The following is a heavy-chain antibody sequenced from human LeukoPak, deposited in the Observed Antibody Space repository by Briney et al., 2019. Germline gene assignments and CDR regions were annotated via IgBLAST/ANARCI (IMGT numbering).Heavy chain of an antibody. J-gene: IGHJ4*02. CDR3: ARSITGTGWKYYFDH. D-gene: IGHD1-14*01. CDR1: GFTFSSYG. V-gene: IGHV3-30*03. Sequence: PGGSLRLSCAASGFTFSSYGMHWVRQAPGKGLEWVAVISYDGSNKYYADSVKGRFTISRDNSKNTLYLQMNSLKSEDTATYYCARSITGTGWKYYFDHWGQGTLITVSS. CDR2: ISYDGSNK.